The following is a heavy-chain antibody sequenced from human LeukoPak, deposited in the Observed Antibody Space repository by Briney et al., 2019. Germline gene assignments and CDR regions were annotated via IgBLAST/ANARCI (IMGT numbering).Heavy chain of an antibody. Sequence: PGGSLRLSCAATGFTFSSYSVIWARQAPGKGLEWVSYASSSGATTYYADSVKGRFTISRDNGKNLVSLQMNSLRDEDTAVYYCARADRDGNKRFLDWGQGTLVTVSS. J-gene: IGHJ4*02. CDR3: ARADRDGNKRFLD. CDR1: GFTFSSYS. V-gene: IGHV3-48*02. CDR2: ASSSGATT. D-gene: IGHD5-24*01.